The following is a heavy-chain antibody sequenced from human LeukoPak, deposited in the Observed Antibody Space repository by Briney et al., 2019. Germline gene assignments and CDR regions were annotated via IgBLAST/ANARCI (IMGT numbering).Heavy chain of an antibody. V-gene: IGHV3-74*01. CDR1: GFTFSSYW. CDR2: INSEGSST. Sequence: GGSLRLSCAASGFTFSSYWMHWVRQAPGKGLVWVSRINSEGSSTAYAAFVKGRFTISRDNAKNTLFLQMNSLRVEDTAVYHCVRGNDHWGQGTLVTVSS. CDR3: VRGNDH. J-gene: IGHJ5*02.